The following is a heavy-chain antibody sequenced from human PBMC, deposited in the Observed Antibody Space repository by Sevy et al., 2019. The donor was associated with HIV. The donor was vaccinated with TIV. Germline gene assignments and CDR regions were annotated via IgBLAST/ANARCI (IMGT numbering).Heavy chain of an antibody. D-gene: IGHD2-2*01. CDR2: ITYDGRKT. V-gene: IGHV3-30*02. CDR3: AKDLSVVLVLIASPDY. J-gene: IGHJ4*02. Sequence: GGSLRLSCAASGFTFTSYGMHWVRQAPGKGLEWVTFITYDGRKTYYADSVKGRFTISRDDSKNTLYLQMNSLRAEDTALYYCAKDLSVVLVLIASPDYWGQGTLVTVSS. CDR1: GFTFTSYG.